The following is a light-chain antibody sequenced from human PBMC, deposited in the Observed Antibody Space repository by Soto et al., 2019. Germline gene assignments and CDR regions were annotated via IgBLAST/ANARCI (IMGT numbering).Light chain of an antibody. CDR2: GAS. Sequence: EIVMTQSPSTLSVSAGERATLSCRASQSVSSNLAWYQQKPGQAPRLLIYGASTRATGIPARFSGSGSATEFTLTISSLQSEDFAVYYCQQYNNWLTWTFGQGTKVDIK. CDR1: QSVSSN. V-gene: IGKV3-15*01. J-gene: IGKJ1*01. CDR3: QQYNNWLTWT.